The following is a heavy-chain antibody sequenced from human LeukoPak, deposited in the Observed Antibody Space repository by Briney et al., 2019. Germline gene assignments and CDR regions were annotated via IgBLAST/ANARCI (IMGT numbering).Heavy chain of an antibody. CDR1: GFTFSSYA. J-gene: IGHJ4*02. Sequence: QAGGSLRLSCAASGFTFSSYAMSWVRQAPGKGLEWVSAISGSGGSTYYADSVKGRFTISRDNSKNTLYLQMNSLRAEDTAVYYCAKGARRLSTDPYYFDYWGQGTLVTVSS. D-gene: IGHD2/OR15-2a*01. CDR2: ISGSGGST. CDR3: AKGARRLSTDPYYFDY. V-gene: IGHV3-23*01.